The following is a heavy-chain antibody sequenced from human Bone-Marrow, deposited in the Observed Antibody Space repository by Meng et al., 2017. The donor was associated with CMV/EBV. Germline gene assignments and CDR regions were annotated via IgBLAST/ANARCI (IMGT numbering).Heavy chain of an antibody. CDR2: INHSGST. D-gene: IGHD3/OR15-3a*01. Sequence: GSLSLSCAVYGGSFSGYYWSWIRQPPGKGLEWIGEINHSGSTSYNPSLKSRVTMSVDTSKHHFSLNLNSVTAADKAVYHFAGTLFWTGCNLLVWGQGTTVTVSS. CDR1: GGSFSGYY. V-gene: IGHV4-34*01. J-gene: IGHJ6*02. CDR3: AGTLFWTGCNLLV.